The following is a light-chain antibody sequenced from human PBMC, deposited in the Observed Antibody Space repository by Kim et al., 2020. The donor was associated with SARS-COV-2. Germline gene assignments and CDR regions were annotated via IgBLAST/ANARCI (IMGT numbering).Light chain of an antibody. CDR1: NIGSKN. CDR3: QVWDSSTACV. V-gene: IGLV3-9*01. Sequence: VALGQTARITCGGNNIGSKNVHWYQQKPGQAPVLVIYRDSNRPSGIPERFSGSNSGNTATLTISRAQAGDEADYYCQVWDSSTACVFGGGTKLTVL. J-gene: IGLJ3*02. CDR2: RDS.